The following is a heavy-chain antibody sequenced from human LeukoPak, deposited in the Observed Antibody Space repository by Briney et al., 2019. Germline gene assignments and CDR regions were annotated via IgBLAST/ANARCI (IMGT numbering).Heavy chain of an antibody. Sequence: GASVKVSCKASGYTFIGYSIHWVRQAPGQGLEWMGWINPSSGGTNYAQKFQGWVTISVDTSKNQFSLKLSSVTAADTAVYCCARHIGGSGSHDAFDIWGQGTMVTVSS. V-gene: IGHV1-2*04. J-gene: IGHJ3*02. D-gene: IGHD3-10*01. CDR1: GYTFIGYS. CDR2: INPSSGGT. CDR3: ARHIGGSGSHDAFDI.